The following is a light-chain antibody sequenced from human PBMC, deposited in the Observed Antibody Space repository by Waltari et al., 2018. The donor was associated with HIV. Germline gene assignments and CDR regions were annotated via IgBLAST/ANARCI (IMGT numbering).Light chain of an antibody. J-gene: IGLJ2*01. Sequence: QSALTQPPSASGSPGQSVTISCTGTSSDVCDNNYVSWYQQHPGKAPKVMIYEVSKRPSGVPDRFSGSKSGNTASLTVSGLQAEDEADYFCTSYAGSDNLVFGGGTKLTVL. CDR3: TSYAGSDNLV. CDR1: SSDVCDNNY. V-gene: IGLV2-8*01. CDR2: EVS.